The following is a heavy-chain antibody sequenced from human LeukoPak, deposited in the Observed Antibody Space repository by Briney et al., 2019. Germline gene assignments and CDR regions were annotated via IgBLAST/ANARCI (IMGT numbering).Heavy chain of an antibody. V-gene: IGHV3-23*01. J-gene: IGHJ4*02. D-gene: IGHD3-10*01. CDR1: GFTFSSYA. CDR3: AKDVNYSPSGTFDY. CDR2: ISGSGGST. Sequence: PGGSLRLSCAASGFTFSSYAMSWVRQAPGKGLEWVSAISGSGGSTYYADSVKGRFTISRDNSKNTLYLQMNSLRVEDMALYYCAKDVNYSPSGTFDYWGQGTLVTVSS.